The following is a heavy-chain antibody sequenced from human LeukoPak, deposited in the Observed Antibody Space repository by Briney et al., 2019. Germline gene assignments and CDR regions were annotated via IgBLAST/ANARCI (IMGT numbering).Heavy chain of an antibody. Sequence: GGSLRLSCAASGFTFSSYSMTWVRQAPGKGLEWVSSISSSSSYIYYADSVKGRFTISRDNAKNSLYLQMNSLRAEDTAVYYCARVGYCSSTSCYSDYWGQGTLVTVSS. D-gene: IGHD2-2*02. CDR3: ARVGYCSSTSCYSDY. CDR1: GFTFSSYS. CDR2: ISSSSSYI. J-gene: IGHJ4*02. V-gene: IGHV3-21*01.